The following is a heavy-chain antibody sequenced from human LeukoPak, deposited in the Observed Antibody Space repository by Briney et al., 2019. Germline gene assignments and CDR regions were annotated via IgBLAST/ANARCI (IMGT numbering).Heavy chain of an antibody. J-gene: IGHJ3*02. V-gene: IGHV5-51*01. Sequence: GESLKISCKGSGYNFTSYWIGWVRQMPGKGLEWMGIIYPGDSDTRYSPSFQGQVTISADKSISTAYLQWSSLRASDTAMHYCARGVEMATLNALDIWGQGTMVTVSS. D-gene: IGHD5-24*01. CDR2: IYPGDSDT. CDR1: GYNFTSYW. CDR3: ARGVEMATLNALDI.